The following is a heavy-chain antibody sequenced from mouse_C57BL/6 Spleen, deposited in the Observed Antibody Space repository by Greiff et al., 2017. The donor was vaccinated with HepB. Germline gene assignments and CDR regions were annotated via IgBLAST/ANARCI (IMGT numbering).Heavy chain of an antibody. D-gene: IGHD1-1*01. J-gene: IGHJ2*01. V-gene: IGHV1-22*01. CDR1: GYTFTDYN. CDR2: INPNNGGT. Sequence: EVQLQQSGPELVKPGASVKMSCKASGYTFTDYNMHWVKQSHGKSLEWIGYINPNNGGTSYNQKFKGKATLTVNKSSSTAYMELRSLTSEDSAVYYCARCPDYGSSPDYWGQGTTLTVSS. CDR3: ARCPDYGSSPDY.